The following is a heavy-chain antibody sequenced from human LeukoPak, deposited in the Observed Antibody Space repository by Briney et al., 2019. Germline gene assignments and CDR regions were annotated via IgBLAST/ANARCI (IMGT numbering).Heavy chain of an antibody. CDR2: ITSSSNYI. V-gene: IGHV3-21*01. CDR3: ARDPVYSNYIDY. D-gene: IGHD4-11*01. J-gene: IGHJ4*02. Sequence: GGSLRLSCAASGFTFSSYNMNWVRQAPGKGLEWVSSITSSSNYIYYADSLKGRFTISRDNAKNSLYLQMNSLRAEDTAVYYCARDPVYSNYIDYWGQGTLVTVSS. CDR1: GFTFSSYN.